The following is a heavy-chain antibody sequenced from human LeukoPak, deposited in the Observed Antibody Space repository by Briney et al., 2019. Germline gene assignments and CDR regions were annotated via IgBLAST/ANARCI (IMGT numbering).Heavy chain of an antibody. CDR2: IYTSGST. Sequence: SETLSLTCTVSGGSISSYYWSWIRQPAGKGLEWIGRIYTSGSTNYSPSLKSRVTMSVDTSKNQFSLKLSSVTAADTAVYYCARVGRSLSGSHYYFDYWGQGTLVTVSS. J-gene: IGHJ4*02. CDR1: GGSISSYY. V-gene: IGHV4-4*07. D-gene: IGHD1-26*01. CDR3: ARVGRSLSGSHYYFDY.